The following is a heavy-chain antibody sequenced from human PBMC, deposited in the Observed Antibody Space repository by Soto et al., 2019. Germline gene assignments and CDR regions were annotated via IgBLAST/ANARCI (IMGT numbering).Heavy chain of an antibody. J-gene: IGHJ4*02. CDR3: ARGWGLVFDY. D-gene: IGHD2-21*02. CDR1: GGSISSYY. Sequence: QVQLQESGPGLVKPSETLSLTCTVSGGSISSYYWSWIRQPPGKGLEWIGYTYYSGSTNYNPSLKSRVTISVDTSKNQFSLKLSSVTAADTAVYYCARGWGLVFDYWGQGTLGTVSS. CDR2: TYYSGST. V-gene: IGHV4-59*01.